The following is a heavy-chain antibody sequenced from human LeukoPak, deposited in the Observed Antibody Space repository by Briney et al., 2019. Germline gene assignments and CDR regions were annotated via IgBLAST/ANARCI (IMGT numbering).Heavy chain of an antibody. CDR1: GFTFDDYA. Sequence: AGRSLRLSCAASGFTFDDYAMHWVRQAPGKGLEWVSGISWNSGSIGYADSVKGRFTISRDNSKNTLYLQMNSLRAEDTAVYYCARDRIVATILDYWGQGTLVTVSS. CDR2: ISWNSGSI. D-gene: IGHD5-12*01. CDR3: ARDRIVATILDY. J-gene: IGHJ4*02. V-gene: IGHV3-9*01.